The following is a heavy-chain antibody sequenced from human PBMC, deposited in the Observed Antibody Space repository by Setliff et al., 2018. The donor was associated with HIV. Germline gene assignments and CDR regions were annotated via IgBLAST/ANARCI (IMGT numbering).Heavy chain of an antibody. CDR3: ARDRWELRTYYYYYGMDV. V-gene: IGHV1-2*02. J-gene: IGHJ6*02. CDR1: GYTFTGYY. D-gene: IGHD1-26*01. Sequence: ASVKVSCKASGYTFTGYYMHWVRQAPGQGLEWMGWINPNGGGTNYAQKFQGRVTMTRDTSISTAYMELSRLRSDDTAVYYCARDRWELRTYYYYYGMDVWGQGTTVTVSS. CDR2: INPNGGGT.